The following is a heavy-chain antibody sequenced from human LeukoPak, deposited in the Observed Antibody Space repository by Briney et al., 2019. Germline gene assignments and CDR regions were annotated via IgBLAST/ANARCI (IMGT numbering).Heavy chain of an antibody. J-gene: IGHJ6*02. D-gene: IGHD3-10*01. CDR2: IYTSGST. CDR1: GGSISSGSYY. Sequence: SQTLSLTCTVSGGSISSGSYYWSWIRQPAGKGLEWIGRIYTSGSTNYNPSLKSRVTISVDTSKNQFSLKLSSVTAADTAVYYCARVQQWFGEVCMDVWGQGTTVTVSS. V-gene: IGHV4-61*02. CDR3: ARVQQWFGEVCMDV.